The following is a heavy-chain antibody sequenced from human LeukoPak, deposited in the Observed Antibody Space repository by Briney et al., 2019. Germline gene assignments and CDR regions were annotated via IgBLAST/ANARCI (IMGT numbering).Heavy chain of an antibody. CDR2: ISAYNGNT. CDR3: ARKGGLRVYGDYGGSYYYGMDV. CDR1: GYTFTSYG. Sequence: ASVKVSCKASGYTFTSYGISWVRQAPGQGLEWMGWISAYNGNTNYAQKLQGRVTITTDTSTSTAYMELRSLRSDDTAVYYCARKGGLRVYGDYGGSYYYGMDVWGQGTTVTVSS. D-gene: IGHD4-17*01. V-gene: IGHV1-18*01. J-gene: IGHJ6*02.